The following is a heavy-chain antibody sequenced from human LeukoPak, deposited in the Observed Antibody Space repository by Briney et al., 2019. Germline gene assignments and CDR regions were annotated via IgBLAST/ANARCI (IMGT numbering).Heavy chain of an antibody. V-gene: IGHV1-46*01. J-gene: IGHJ4*02. CDR3: ARSPYTYGSLFYLDY. Sequence: ASVKVSCKASGYTFTYYYIHWVRRAPGQGLEWMGIINPSGGTTNCAQMFQGRVSLTRDTSTSTVYMELNSLRSEDTAVYYCARSPYTYGSLFYLDYWGQGTLVTVSS. CDR2: INPSGGTT. D-gene: IGHD5-18*01. CDR1: GYTFTYYY.